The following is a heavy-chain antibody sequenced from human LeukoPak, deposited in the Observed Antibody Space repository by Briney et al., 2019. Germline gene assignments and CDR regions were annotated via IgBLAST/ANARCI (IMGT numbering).Heavy chain of an antibody. CDR1: GGSLSSSNW. Sequence: SETLSLTCAVSGGSLSSSNWWSWVRQPPGKGLEWIGEIYHSGSTNYNPSLKSRVTISVDKSKNQFSLKLGSVTAADTAVYYCGRGGIAAKDPNDYWGQGALVTVSS. V-gene: IGHV4-4*02. CDR3: GRGGIAAKDPNDY. D-gene: IGHD6-13*01. CDR2: IYHSGST. J-gene: IGHJ4*02.